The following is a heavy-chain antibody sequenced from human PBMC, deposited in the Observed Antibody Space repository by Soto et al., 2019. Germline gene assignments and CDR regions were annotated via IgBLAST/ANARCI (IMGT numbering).Heavy chain of an antibody. D-gene: IGHD6-13*01. Sequence: SETLSLTCTVSGGSISSSSYYWGWIRQPPGKGLEWIGSIYYSGSTYYNPSLKSRVTISVDTSKNQFSLKLSSVTAADTAVYYCARNVRAAAGGIGRWGQGTMVTVSS. J-gene: IGHJ3*01. V-gene: IGHV4-39*01. CDR3: ARNVRAAAGGIGR. CDR2: IYYSGST. CDR1: GGSISSSSYY.